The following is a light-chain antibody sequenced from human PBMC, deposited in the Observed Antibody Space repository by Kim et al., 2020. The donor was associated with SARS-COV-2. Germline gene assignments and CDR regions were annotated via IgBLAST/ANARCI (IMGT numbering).Light chain of an antibody. J-gene: IGKJ4*01. CDR1: QGISSY. CDR2: AAS. V-gene: IGKV1-8*01. CDR3: QQYYSYPKLT. Sequence: AIRMTQSPSSFSASTGDRVTITCRASQGISSYLAWYQQKPGKVPKLLIYAASTLQSGGPSRFSGSGSGTDFTLTISCLQSEDFATYYCQQYYSYPKLTFGGGTKVDIK.